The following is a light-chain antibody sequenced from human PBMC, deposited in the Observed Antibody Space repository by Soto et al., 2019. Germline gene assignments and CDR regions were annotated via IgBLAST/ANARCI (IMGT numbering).Light chain of an antibody. J-gene: IGLJ1*01. CDR1: SSDVGGYNY. V-gene: IGLV2-14*01. CDR3: TSYTGSGIV. Sequence: QSALTQPASVSGSPGQSITISCTGTSSDVGGYNYVSWYQHHPGKAPKLMIYEVSNRPSGVSHRFSGSKSGNTASLTISGLQAEDEADYYCTSYTGSGIVFGTGTKLTVL. CDR2: EVS.